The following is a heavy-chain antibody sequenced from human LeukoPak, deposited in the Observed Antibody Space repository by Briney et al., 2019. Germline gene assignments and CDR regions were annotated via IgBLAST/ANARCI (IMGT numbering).Heavy chain of an antibody. CDR1: GYTFTGYY. V-gene: IGHV1-2*02. CDR2: INPNSGGT. CDR3: ASGASGSYYDFWSGSSFDY. D-gene: IGHD3-3*01. Sequence: ASVKVSCKASGYTFTGYYMHWVRQAPGQGLEWMGWINPNSGGTNYAQKFQGRVTMTRDTSISTAYMELSRLRSDDTAVYYCASGASGSYYDFWSGSSFDYWGQGTLVTVSS. J-gene: IGHJ4*02.